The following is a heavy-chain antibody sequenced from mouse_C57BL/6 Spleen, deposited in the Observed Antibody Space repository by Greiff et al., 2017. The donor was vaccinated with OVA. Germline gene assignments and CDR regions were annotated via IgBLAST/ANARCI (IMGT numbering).Heavy chain of an antibody. Sequence: QVQLQQPGAELVMPGASVKLSCKASGYTFTSYWMHWVKQRPGQGLEWIGEIDPSDSYTNYNQKFKGKSTLTVDKSSSTADMQLSSLTSEDSAVYYCAAGGLRYAMDYWGQGTSVTVSS. V-gene: IGHV1-69*01. CDR2: IDPSDSYT. CDR1: GYTFTSYW. CDR3: AAGGLRYAMDY. J-gene: IGHJ4*01. D-gene: IGHD2-2*01.